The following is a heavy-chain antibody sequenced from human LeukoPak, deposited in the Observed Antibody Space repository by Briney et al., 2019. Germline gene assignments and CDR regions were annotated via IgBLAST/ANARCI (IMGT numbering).Heavy chain of an antibody. D-gene: IGHD2/OR15-2a*01. CDR1: GDSISSGDYY. J-gene: IGHJ6*03. CDR3: ARDNRWGYYYYMDV. Sequence: SQTLSLTCTVSGDSISSGDYYWSWIRQPAGKGLEWIGRISSSGSTNYNPSLKSRVTISVDTSKNQFSLKLSSVTAADTAVYYCARDNRWGYYYYMDVWGKGTTVTISS. CDR2: ISSSGST. V-gene: IGHV4-61*02.